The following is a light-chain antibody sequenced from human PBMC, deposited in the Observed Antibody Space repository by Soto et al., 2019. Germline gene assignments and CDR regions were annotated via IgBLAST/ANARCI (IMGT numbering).Light chain of an antibody. Sequence: ALTQPASVSGSPGQSITISCTGTSSDVGGYNYVSWYQQHPGKAPKLMIYEVSNRPSGVSNRFSGSKSGNTASLTISGLQAEDEADYDCSSYTSSSTLYVFGTGTKVTVL. CDR1: SSDVGGYNY. CDR3: SSYTSSSTLYV. CDR2: EVS. V-gene: IGLV2-14*01. J-gene: IGLJ1*01.